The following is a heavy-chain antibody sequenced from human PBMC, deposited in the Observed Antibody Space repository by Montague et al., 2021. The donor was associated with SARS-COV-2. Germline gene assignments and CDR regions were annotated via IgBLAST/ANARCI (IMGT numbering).Heavy chain of an antibody. CDR2: INHSGST. CDR3: ARGRFQPDCQAY. V-gene: IGHV4-34*01. J-gene: IGHJ1*01. Sequence: SETLSLTCAVYGESFGGYYWSWIRQPPGKGLEWIGEINHSGSTNYNPSLKSRVTISADTSKNQFSLKLSSVTAADTAVYYCARGRFQPDCQAYWGQGTTVTVSS. D-gene: IGHD2-21*02. CDR1: GESFGGYY.